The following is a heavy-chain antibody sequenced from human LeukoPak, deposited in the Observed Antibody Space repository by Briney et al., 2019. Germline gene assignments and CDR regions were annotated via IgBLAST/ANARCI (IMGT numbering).Heavy chain of an antibody. V-gene: IGHV4-59*04. CDR3: ARRIPTIDNVDY. J-gene: IGHJ4*02. CDR2: IHHSGNT. CDR1: GGSISSFY. D-gene: IGHD1-1*01. Sequence: SETLSLTCTVSGGSISSFYWSWIRQPPGKGLEWIGAIHHSGNTFYNPSLKSRVTMSVDSSENQFSLRLTSVTAADTAVYYCARRIPTIDNVDYWGQGILVTVSS.